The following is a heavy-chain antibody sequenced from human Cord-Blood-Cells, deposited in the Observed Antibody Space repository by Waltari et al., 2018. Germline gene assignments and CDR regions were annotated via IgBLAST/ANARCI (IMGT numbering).Heavy chain of an antibody. CDR1: GGSISSSSYY. J-gene: IGHJ3*02. V-gene: IGHV4-39*01. CDR3: ARRGRYCSSTSCYEYAFDI. D-gene: IGHD2-2*01. CDR2: IYYSGRT. Sequence: QLQLQESGPGLVKPSETLSLTCTVSGGSISSSSYYWGWIRQPPGKGLEWIGSIYYSGRTYYNPSLKSRVTISVDTSKNQFYLKLSSVTAADTAVYYCARRGRYCSSTSCYEYAFDIWGQGTMVTVSS.